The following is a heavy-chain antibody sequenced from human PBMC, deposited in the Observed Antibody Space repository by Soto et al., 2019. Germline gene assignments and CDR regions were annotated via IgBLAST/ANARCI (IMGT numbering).Heavy chain of an antibody. V-gene: IGHV4-31*02. D-gene: IGHD3-10*01. CDR1: CGSIIGDNNY. CDR2: IYGSGST. J-gene: IGHJ5*02. CDR3: AKEWRFGNNWFDP. Sequence: PSETLSLTCIVSCGSIIGDNNYLTCIRQHPGKGLEWIGYIYGSGSTFYNPSLQRRVTMSVDTSKNQISLSLRSVTAADTAVYYCAKEWRFGNNWFDPWGPGTLVTVSS.